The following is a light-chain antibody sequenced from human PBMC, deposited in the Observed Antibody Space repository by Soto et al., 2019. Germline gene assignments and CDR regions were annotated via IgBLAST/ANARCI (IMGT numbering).Light chain of an antibody. Sequence: DIQMTQSPSSLSASVGDGVTITCRASQSISSYLNWYQQKPGKAPKLLIYAASSLQSGVPSRFSGSGSGTDFTLTISSLQPEEFATYYCQQSYTTPRTFGQGTRVEIK. CDR2: AAS. V-gene: IGKV1-39*01. CDR3: QQSYTTPRT. CDR1: QSISSY. J-gene: IGKJ1*01.